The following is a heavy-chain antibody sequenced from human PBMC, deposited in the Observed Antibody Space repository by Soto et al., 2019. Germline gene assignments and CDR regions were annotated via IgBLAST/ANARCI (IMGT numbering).Heavy chain of an antibody. D-gene: IGHD3-10*01. CDR2: IIPIFGTA. CDR3: ASAKYYYGSGSYYWFDP. V-gene: IGHV1-69*13. Sequence: SVKVSCKASGGTFSSYAISWVRQAPGQGLERMGGIIPIFGTANYAQKFQGRVTITADESTSTAYMELSSLRSEDTAVYYCASAKYYYGSGSYYWFDPWGQGTLITVSS. J-gene: IGHJ5*02. CDR1: GGTFSSYA.